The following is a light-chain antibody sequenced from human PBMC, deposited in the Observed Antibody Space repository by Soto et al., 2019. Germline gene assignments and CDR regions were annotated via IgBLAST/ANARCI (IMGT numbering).Light chain of an antibody. Sequence: QSALTQPRSVSGSPGQSVTISCTGTTSDVGGYNYVSWYLQHPGKAPKLMIYDVSKRPSGVPDRFSGSKSGNTASLTISGLQAEDEADYYCCSYAGSYTLVFGGGTKLTVL. CDR2: DVS. V-gene: IGLV2-11*01. CDR1: TSDVGGYNY. J-gene: IGLJ3*02. CDR3: CSYAGSYTLV.